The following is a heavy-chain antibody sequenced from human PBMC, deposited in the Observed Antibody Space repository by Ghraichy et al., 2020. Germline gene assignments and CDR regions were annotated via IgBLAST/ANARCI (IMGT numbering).Heavy chain of an antibody. D-gene: IGHD1-26*01. V-gene: IGHV3-48*01. J-gene: IGHJ2*01. Sequence: GSLRLSCAASGFTFSSYDMTWVRQAPGKGLEWVSYITTSSSTIYYADSVKGRFTISRDDAKNSLYLQMNSLRAEDTALYYCARDPPTLLGYFDLWGRGTLVTVSS. CDR2: ITTSSSTI. CDR3: ARDPPTLLGYFDL. CDR1: GFTFSSYD.